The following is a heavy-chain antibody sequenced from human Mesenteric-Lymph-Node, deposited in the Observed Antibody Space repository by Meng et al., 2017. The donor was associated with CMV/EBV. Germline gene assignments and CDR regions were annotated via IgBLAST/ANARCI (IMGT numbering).Heavy chain of an antibody. CDR1: GFTFDDYA. D-gene: IGHD6-6*01. CDR2: ISWNSGII. V-gene: IGHV3-9*01. CDR3: AKDSSSYHFDY. J-gene: IGHJ4*02. Sequence: SLKISCEASGFTFDDYAMEWVRQAPGRGLEWVSGISWNSGIIGYADSVKGRFTISRDNAKNSLYLQMDSLRPEDTAFYYCAKDSSSYHFDYWGQGTLVTVSS.